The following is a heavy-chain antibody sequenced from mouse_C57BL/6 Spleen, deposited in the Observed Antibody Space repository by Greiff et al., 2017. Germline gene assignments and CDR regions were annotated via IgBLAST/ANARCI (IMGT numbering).Heavy chain of an antibody. V-gene: IGHV1-61*01. J-gene: IGHJ2*01. CDR1: GYTFTSYW. CDR2: IYPSDSET. D-gene: IGHD2-2*01. Sequence: QVQLKQSGAELVRPGSSVKLSCKASGYTFTSYWMDWVKQRPGQGLEWIGNIYPSDSETHYNQKFKDKATLTVDKSSSTAYMQLSSLTSEDSAVYYCARGTGYGYYDDYWGQGTTLTVSS. CDR3: ARGTGYGYYDDY.